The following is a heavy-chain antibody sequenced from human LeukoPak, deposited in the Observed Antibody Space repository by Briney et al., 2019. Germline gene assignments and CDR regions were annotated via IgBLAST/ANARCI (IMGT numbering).Heavy chain of an antibody. CDR3: ARDRGDYYGSGSYYKHFDY. CDR1: GYTFTSYG. Sequence: ASVKVSCKASGYTFTSYGISWVRQAPGQGLEWMGWISAYNGNTKYAQILQGRVTTTTDTSTSTAYMELRSLRSDDTAVYYCARDRGDYYGSGSYYKHFDYRGQGTLVTVSS. V-gene: IGHV1-18*01. J-gene: IGHJ4*02. D-gene: IGHD3-10*01. CDR2: ISAYNGNT.